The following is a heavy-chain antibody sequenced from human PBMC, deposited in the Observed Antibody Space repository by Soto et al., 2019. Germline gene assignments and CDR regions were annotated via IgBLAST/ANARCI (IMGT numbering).Heavy chain of an antibody. CDR1: GCSFTSYC. CDR3: ARRRQEQLVDYYYGMDV. Sequence: PGESLKVSCKGAGCSFTSYCIGWVRQMPGKGLEWMGIIYPGDSDTRYSPSFQGQVTISADKSISTAYLQWSSLKASDTAMYYYARRRQEQLVDYYYGMDVWGQGTTVTVSS. D-gene: IGHD6-6*01. CDR2: IYPGDSDT. J-gene: IGHJ6*02. V-gene: IGHV5-51*01.